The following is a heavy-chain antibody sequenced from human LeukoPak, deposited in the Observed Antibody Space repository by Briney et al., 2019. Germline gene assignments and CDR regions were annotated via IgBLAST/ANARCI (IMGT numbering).Heavy chain of an antibody. D-gene: IGHD1-26*01. CDR2: ISGSGGST. J-gene: IGHJ6*03. CDR3: AKGRSYSGSYSDSYYMDV. V-gene: IGHV3-23*01. CDR1: GFTFSSYA. Sequence: PGGSLRLSCAASGFTFSSYAMSWVRQAPGKGLEWVSAISGSGGSTYYADSVKGRFTISRDNSKNTLYLQMNSLRAEDTAVYYCAKGRSYSGSYSDSYYMDVWGKGTTVTVSS.